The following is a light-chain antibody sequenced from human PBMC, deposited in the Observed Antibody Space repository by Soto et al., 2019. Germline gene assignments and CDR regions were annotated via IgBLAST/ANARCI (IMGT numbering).Light chain of an antibody. V-gene: IGKV4-1*01. CDR1: QILLSSSNNKNR. CDR2: WAS. J-gene: IGKJ5*01. Sequence: EIVRSQSSDSLAVSLGERATINCKSSQILLSSSNNKNRLAWYQQKAGQPPKLLIYWASTRESGVPDRIRGSGSGTNFTLVISSVQAEDVALYYCQQSYTTPPITFGQGTRLEIK. CDR3: QQSYTTPPIT.